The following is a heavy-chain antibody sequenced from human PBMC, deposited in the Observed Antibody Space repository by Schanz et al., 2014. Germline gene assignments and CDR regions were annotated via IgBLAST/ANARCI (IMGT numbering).Heavy chain of an antibody. CDR3: AGMATVTYFDF. Sequence: QVQLQESGPGLVKPSDTLSLTCAVSGYSISRSNWWGWIRQPPGKGLEFIGYIYYSGNTYYNPSLKSRVTMSLDTSKNQCSLKLTSVTAVDTAVYYCAGMATVTYFDFWGQGALVTVSS. D-gene: IGHD4-17*01. J-gene: IGHJ4*02. CDR2: IYYSGNT. V-gene: IGHV4-28*01. CDR1: GYSISRSNW.